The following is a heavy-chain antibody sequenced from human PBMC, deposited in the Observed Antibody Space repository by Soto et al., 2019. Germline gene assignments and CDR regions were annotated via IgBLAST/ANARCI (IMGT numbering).Heavy chain of an antibody. V-gene: IGHV3-23*01. CDR2: ITGSDGNT. J-gene: IGHJ4*02. CDR1: GFTFSSYA. CDR3: AKTVSTTWAFDY. Sequence: GGSLRLSCAASGFTFSSYAMSWVRQAPGKGLEWVSAITGSDGNTYYADSVKGRFTISRDNSKNTLYLQMNSLRADDTAGYYCAKTVSTTWAFDYWGQGTLVTVSS. D-gene: IGHD2-2*01.